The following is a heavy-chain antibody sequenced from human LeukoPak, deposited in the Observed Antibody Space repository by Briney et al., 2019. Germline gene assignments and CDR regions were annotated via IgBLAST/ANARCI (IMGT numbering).Heavy chain of an antibody. D-gene: IGHD5-12*01. J-gene: IGHJ4*02. Sequence: SETLSLTCTVSGGSISGYFWTWIRQPAGKGLEWIGRIYSSGSNNYNPSLKSRVTMSLDTSKNHFSLNLTSVTAADTAVYYCAREPTSGREPTSGRPLDYWGQGTLVTVSS. CDR2: IYSSGSN. CDR1: GGSISGYF. V-gene: IGHV4-4*07. CDR3: AREPTSGREPTSGRPLDY.